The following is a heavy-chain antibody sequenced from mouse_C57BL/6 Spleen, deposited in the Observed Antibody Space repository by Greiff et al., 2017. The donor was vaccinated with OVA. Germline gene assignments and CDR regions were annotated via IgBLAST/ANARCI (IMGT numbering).Heavy chain of an antibody. CDR2: ISYDGSN. CDR1: GYSITSGYY. CDR3: ASSSRYWYFDV. J-gene: IGHJ1*03. V-gene: IGHV3-6*01. Sequence: EVKLMESGPGLVKPSQSLSLTCSVTGYSITSGYYWNWIRQFPGNKLEWMGYISYDGSNNYNPSLKNRISITRDTSKNQFFLKLNSVTTEDTATYYCASSSRYWYFDVWGTGTTVTVSS. D-gene: IGHD1-1*01.